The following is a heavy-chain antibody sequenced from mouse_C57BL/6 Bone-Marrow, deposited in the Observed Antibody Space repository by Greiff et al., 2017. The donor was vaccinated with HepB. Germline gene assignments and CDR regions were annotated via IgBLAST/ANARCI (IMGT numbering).Heavy chain of an antibody. CDR3: ARGSSYFWYFDV. J-gene: IGHJ1*03. V-gene: IGHV1-18*01. Sequence: VQLKESGPELVKPGASVKITCKASGYTFTDYNMDWVKQSHGKSLEWIGDINPNNGGTIYNQKFKGKATLTVDKSSSTAYMELRSLTSEDTAVYYCARGSSYFWYFDVWGTGTTVTVSS. D-gene: IGHD1-1*01. CDR1: GYTFTDYN. CDR2: INPNNGGT.